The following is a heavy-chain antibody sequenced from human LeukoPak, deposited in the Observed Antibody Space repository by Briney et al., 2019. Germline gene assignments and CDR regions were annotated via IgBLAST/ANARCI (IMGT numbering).Heavy chain of an antibody. CDR3: ARGCYGSGNYWFDY. Sequence: SGPALVKPTQTLTLTCTFSGFSLSTSGMCVSWIRQRPEKALEWLARIDWDDDKYYSTSLKTRLTISKDTSKNQVVLTMTNMDPVDTATYYCARGCYGSGNYWFDYWGQGTLVTVSS. D-gene: IGHD3-10*01. V-gene: IGHV2-70*11. J-gene: IGHJ4*02. CDR2: IDWDDDK. CDR1: GFSLSTSGMC.